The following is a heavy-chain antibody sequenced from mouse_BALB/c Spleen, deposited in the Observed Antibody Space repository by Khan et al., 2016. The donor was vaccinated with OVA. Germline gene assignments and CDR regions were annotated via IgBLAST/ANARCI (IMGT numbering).Heavy chain of an antibody. CDR1: GFTFSSYS. Sequence: EVELVESGGDLVKPGGSLKLSCAASGFTFSSYSMSWVRQTPDKRLEWVATISSDGDYTYFPDSVTGRFTFSRDNAKNTLNLQMSSLKSEDTALYYCASHLTGSFAYWGQGTLVTVSA. CDR3: ASHLTGSFAY. CDR2: ISSDGDYT. J-gene: IGHJ3*01. V-gene: IGHV5-6*01. D-gene: IGHD4-1*01.